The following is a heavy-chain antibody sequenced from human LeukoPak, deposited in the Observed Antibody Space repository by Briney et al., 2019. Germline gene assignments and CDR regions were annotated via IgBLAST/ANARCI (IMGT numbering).Heavy chain of an antibody. V-gene: IGHV4-38-2*01. CDR2: IYHSGST. D-gene: IGHD1-1*01. CDR1: GYSISSGYY. CDR3: ASNWNDVLGPFDY. J-gene: IGHJ4*02. Sequence: PSETLSLTCAVSGYSISSGYYWGWIRQPPGKGLEWIGSIYHSGSTYYNPSLKSRVTISVDTSKNQFSLKLSSVTAADTAVYYCASNWNDVLGPFDYWGQGTLVTVSS.